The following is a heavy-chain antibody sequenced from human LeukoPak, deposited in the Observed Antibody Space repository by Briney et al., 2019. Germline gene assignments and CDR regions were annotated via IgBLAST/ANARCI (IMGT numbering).Heavy chain of an antibody. CDR1: GFTFSSYS. D-gene: IGHD3-22*01. J-gene: IGHJ4*02. CDR2: ISSSSSYT. CDR3: ARVVYYDSSGYYV. V-gene: IGHV3-21*01. Sequence: GSLRLSCAASGFTFSSYSMNWVRQAPGKGLEWVSSISSSSSYTYYADSVKGRFTISRDNAKNSLYLQMNSLRAEDTAVYYCARVVYYDSSGYYVWGQGTLVTVSS.